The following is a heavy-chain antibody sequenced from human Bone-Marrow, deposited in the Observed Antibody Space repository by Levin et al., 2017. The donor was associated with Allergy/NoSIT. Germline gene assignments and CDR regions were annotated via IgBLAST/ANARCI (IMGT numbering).Heavy chain of an antibody. CDR2: IFSGGHT. V-gene: IGHV3-53*01. CDR1: GFSVSNNY. CDR3: ARVPITLMHVAAYGMDV. D-gene: IGHD3-22*01. J-gene: IGHJ6*02. Sequence: GGSLRLSCAASGFSVSNNYMTWVRQAPGEGLDWVSVIFSGGHTYYADSVRGRFTISKDNSRNTLFLQMNSLTAEDTAIYYCARVPITLMHVAAYGMDVWGQGATVIVS.